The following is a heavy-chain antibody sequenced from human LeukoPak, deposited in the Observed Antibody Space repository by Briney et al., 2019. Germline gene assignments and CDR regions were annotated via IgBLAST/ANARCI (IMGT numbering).Heavy chain of an antibody. Sequence: ASVKVSCKASGYTFTSYGISWVRQAPGQGLEWMGWIRAYNGNTNYAQKLQGRVTMTTDTSTSTAYMELRSLRSDDTAVYYCARDPGGIAAAGFDYWGQGTLVTVSS. D-gene: IGHD6-13*01. CDR1: GYTFTSYG. J-gene: IGHJ4*02. V-gene: IGHV1-18*01. CDR3: ARDPGGIAAAGFDY. CDR2: IRAYNGNT.